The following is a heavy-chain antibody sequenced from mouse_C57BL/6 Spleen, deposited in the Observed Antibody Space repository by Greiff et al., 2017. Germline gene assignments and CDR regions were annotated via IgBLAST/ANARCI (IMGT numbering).Heavy chain of an antibody. D-gene: IGHD3-2*02. Sequence: QVQLKQSGPELVKPGASVKISCKASGYAFSSSWMNWVKQRPGKGLEWIGRIYPGDGDTNYNGKFKGKATLTADKSSSTAYMQISSLTSEDSAVYFCARTEDSSGYDFDSWGTGTTLTVSS. J-gene: IGHJ2*01. CDR2: IYPGDGDT. CDR3: ARTEDSSGYDFDS. CDR1: GYAFSSSW. V-gene: IGHV1-82*01.